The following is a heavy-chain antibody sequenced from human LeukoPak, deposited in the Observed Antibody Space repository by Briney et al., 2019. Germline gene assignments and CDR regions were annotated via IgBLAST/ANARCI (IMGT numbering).Heavy chain of an antibody. J-gene: IGHJ3*02. Sequence: GGSLRLSCAASGFTFSSYGMHWVRQAPGKGLEWVAVISYDGGNKYYADSVKGRFTISRDNSKNTLYLQMNSLRAEDTAVYYCAKDHGGIAIWGQGTMVTVSS. D-gene: IGHD6-13*01. CDR3: AKDHGGIAI. CDR2: ISYDGGNK. CDR1: GFTFSSYG. V-gene: IGHV3-30*18.